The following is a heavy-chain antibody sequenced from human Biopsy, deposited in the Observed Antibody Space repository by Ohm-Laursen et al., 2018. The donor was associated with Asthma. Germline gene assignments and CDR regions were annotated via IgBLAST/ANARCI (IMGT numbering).Heavy chain of an antibody. D-gene: IGHD3-3*01. Sequence: SLRLSCAASGFTFSTYGMNWVRQAPGKGLEGVAVISYNGRNKYYADSVKGRFTISRDNSRNTLYLQMNSLRAEDTAVYYCASQSSGPDFWSGYYYFDYWGQGTLVTVSS. CDR1: GFTFSTYG. CDR2: ISYNGRNK. CDR3: ASQSSGPDFWSGYYYFDY. J-gene: IGHJ4*02. V-gene: IGHV3-30*03.